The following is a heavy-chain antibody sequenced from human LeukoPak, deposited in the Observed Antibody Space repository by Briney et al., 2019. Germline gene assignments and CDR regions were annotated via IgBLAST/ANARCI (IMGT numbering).Heavy chain of an antibody. CDR1: GGSISSSNW. CDR3: ARFLYSSGWYYDY. Sequence: SETLSLTCAVSGGSISSSNWWSWVRQPPGKGLEWIGEIYHSGSTNYNPSLKSRVTISVDKSKNQFSLKLSSVTAADTAVYYCARFLYSSGWYYDYWGQGSLVTVSS. J-gene: IGHJ4*02. CDR2: IYHSGST. D-gene: IGHD6-19*01. V-gene: IGHV4-4*02.